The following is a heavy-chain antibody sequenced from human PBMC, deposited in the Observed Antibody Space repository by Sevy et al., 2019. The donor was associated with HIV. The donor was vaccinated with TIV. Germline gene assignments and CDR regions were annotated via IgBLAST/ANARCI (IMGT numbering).Heavy chain of an antibody. D-gene: IGHD3-10*01. V-gene: IGHV3-33*01. CDR3: ARDKLLPFTVTMVRGALSYYFDS. CDR2: IWYDGSSK. J-gene: IGHJ4*02. Sequence: GGSLKISCAASGFTFSSYGMHWVRQAPGKGLEWVAVIWYDGSSKYYADSVKGRFTVSRDNSKNTLYLQMNSLRAEDTAVYYCARDKLLPFTVTMVRGALSYYFDSWGQGTLVTVSS. CDR1: GFTFSSYG.